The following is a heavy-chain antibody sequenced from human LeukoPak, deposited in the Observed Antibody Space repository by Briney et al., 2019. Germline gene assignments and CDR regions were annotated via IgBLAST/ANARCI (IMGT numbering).Heavy chain of an antibody. CDR1: GFTFSSYW. J-gene: IGHJ5*02. CDR2: ISGDGTAR. D-gene: IGHD3-10*01. V-gene: IGHV3-74*01. Sequence: GGSLRLSCAASGFTFSSYWMHWVRQVPGKGLVWVSRISGDGTARNYADSVKGRFTISRDDAKNTVDLQMNSLRGEDTAVYYCVRGRGSYGWFDPWGQGTLVTVSS. CDR3: VRGRGSYGWFDP.